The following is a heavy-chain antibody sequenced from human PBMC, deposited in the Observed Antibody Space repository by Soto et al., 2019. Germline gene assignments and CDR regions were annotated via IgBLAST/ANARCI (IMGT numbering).Heavy chain of an antibody. CDR1: GYSFTSHA. Sequence: QVQLVQSGAEEKKPGASVKVSCKASGYSFTSHAVHWVRQAPGQRLEWMGWINTDNHNTEYSQNFQGRVTITRDTSASTVYMELSSLRSEDTAVYYCARAGALAGITLNRFDPWGQGTLVTVSS. V-gene: IGHV1-3*04. CDR3: ARAGALAGITLNRFDP. D-gene: IGHD3-10*01. J-gene: IGHJ5*02. CDR2: INTDNHNT.